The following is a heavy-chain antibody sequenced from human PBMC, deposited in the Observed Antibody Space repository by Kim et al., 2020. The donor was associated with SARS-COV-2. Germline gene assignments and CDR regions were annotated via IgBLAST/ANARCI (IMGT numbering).Heavy chain of an antibody. D-gene: IGHD2-21*02. CDR3: ARAGYGGNSRYYYGMDV. CDR1: GFTFSSYD. Sequence: GGSLRLSCAASGFTFSSYDMHWVRQATGKGLKWVSAIGTAGDTYYPGSVKGRFTISRENAKNSLYLQMNSLRAGDTAVYYCARAGYGGNSRYYYGMDVWGQGTTVTVSS. CDR2: IGTAGDT. V-gene: IGHV3-13*04. J-gene: IGHJ6*02.